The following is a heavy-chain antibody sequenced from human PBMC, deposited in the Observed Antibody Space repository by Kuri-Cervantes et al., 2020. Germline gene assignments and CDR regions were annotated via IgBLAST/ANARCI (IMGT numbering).Heavy chain of an antibody. V-gene: IGHV4-39*07. D-gene: IGHD1-14*01. CDR3: ARVNQGGFDY. Sequence: ESLKISCTVSGGSISSSSYYWGWTRQPPGKGLEWIGCIYYSGSTYYNPSLKSRVTISVDTSKNQFSLKLSSVTAADTAVYYCARVNQGGFDYWGQGTLVTVSS. CDR2: IYYSGST. CDR1: GGSISSSSYY. J-gene: IGHJ4*02.